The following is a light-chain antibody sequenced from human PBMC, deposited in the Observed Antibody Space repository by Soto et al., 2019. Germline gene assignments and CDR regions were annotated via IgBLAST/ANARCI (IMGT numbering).Light chain of an antibody. CDR1: QSISRY. Sequence: DLQMTQSPSSLSASVGDRVTITCRASQSISRYLNWYQQQPGKAPKLLIYAASSLQSGVPSRFSGSGSGTDFTLTISSLQPEDFATYYCQQSYSTLALTFGGGTKVEIK. CDR2: AAS. J-gene: IGKJ4*01. CDR3: QQSYSTLALT. V-gene: IGKV1-39*01.